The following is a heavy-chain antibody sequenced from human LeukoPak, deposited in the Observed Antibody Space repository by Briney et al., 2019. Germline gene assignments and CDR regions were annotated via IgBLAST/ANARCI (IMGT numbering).Heavy chain of an antibody. CDR1: GGTFSSYA. CDR2: IIPIFGTA. Sequence: SVKVSCKASGGTFSSYAISWVRQAPGQGLEWMGGIIPIFGTANYAQKFQGRVTITADESTSTAYMELSSLRSEDAAVYYCARARDSSGWHHNWFDPWGQGTLVTVSS. J-gene: IGHJ5*02. D-gene: IGHD6-19*01. V-gene: IGHV1-69*01. CDR3: ARARDSSGWHHNWFDP.